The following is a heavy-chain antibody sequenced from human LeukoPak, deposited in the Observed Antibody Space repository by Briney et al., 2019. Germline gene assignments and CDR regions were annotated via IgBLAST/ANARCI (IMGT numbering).Heavy chain of an antibody. J-gene: IGHJ4*02. Sequence: GASLKISCKGSGYTFTSYWIGWVRQMPGKGLEWMGIIYPGDSDNRYSPSFQGQVTISADKSISTAYLQWSSLQASDTAMYYCARVSGGNGYQSPDYWGQGTLVTVSS. CDR3: ARVSGGNGYQSPDY. CDR2: IYPGDSDN. D-gene: IGHD3-22*01. CDR1: GYTFTSYW. V-gene: IGHV5-51*01.